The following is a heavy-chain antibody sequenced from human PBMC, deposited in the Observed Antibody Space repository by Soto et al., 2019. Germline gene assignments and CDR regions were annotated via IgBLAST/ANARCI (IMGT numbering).Heavy chain of an antibody. CDR3: TTDPVTMIVVVPSSG. CDR1: GFTFSTAW. J-gene: IGHJ4*02. V-gene: IGHV3-15*07. Sequence: GGSLRLSCAASGFTFSTAWMNWVRQAPGKGLEWVGRIKSKTDGGTTDYAAPVKGRFTISRDDSKNTLYLQMNSLKTEDTAVYYCTTDPVTMIVVVPSSGWGQGTLVTVS. D-gene: IGHD3-22*01. CDR2: IKSKTDGGTT.